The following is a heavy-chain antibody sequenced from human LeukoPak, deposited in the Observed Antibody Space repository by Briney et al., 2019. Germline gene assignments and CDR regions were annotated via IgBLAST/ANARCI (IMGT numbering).Heavy chain of an antibody. CDR1: GYSISSGYY. CDR2: IYHSGST. CDR3: ASRLYYDILTGPSLFDY. Sequence: SETLSLTCTVSGYSISSGYYWGWIRQPPGKGLEWIGSIYHSGSTYYNPSLKSRVTISVDTSKNQFSLKLSSVTAADTAVYYCASRLYYDILTGPSLFDYWGQGTLVTVSS. J-gene: IGHJ4*02. D-gene: IGHD3-9*01. V-gene: IGHV4-38-2*02.